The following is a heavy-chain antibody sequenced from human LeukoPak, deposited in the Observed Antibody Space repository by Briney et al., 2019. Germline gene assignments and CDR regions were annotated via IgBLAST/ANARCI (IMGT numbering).Heavy chain of an antibody. CDR1: GFSMSVYW. Sequence: PGGSLRLSCEVSGFSMSVYWLSWVRKAPGQGLELVGNIKQDGSERTYVDSVKGRFTISRDNATKTLYLRMNSLRAEDTAVYYCARDWGAYYHFFDYWGQGTLVTVSS. V-gene: IGHV3-7*01. CDR3: ARDWGAYYHFFDY. D-gene: IGHD3-22*01. CDR2: IKQDGSER. J-gene: IGHJ4*02.